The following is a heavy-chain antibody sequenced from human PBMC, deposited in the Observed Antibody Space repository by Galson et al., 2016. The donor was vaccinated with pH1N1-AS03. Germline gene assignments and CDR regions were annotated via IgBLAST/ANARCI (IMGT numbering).Heavy chain of an antibody. CDR2: VYPGLSS. CDR1: GDSIRSDTYA. V-gene: IGHV4-61*02. CDR3: AREGCGARSTTGCYASGLRRRSYMDV. J-gene: IGHJ6*04. Sequence: TLSLTCAVSGDSIRSDTYAWSWIRQPAEKGLEWVGRVYPGLSSNYNPSLKGRVTISVDTSKNQFSLKLRSVTAADTAVYYCAREGCGARSTTGCYASGLRRRSYMDVWGKGTTVTVSS. D-gene: IGHD2-2*01.